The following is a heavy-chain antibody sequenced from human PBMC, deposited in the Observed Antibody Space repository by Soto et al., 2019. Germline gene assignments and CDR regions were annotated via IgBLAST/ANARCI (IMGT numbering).Heavy chain of an antibody. CDR2: IYYSGST. D-gene: IGHD6-13*01. CDR1: GGSISSYY. V-gene: IGHV4-59*01. Sequence: AETLSLTCTVSGGSISSYYWSWIRQPPGKGLEWIGYIYYSGSTNYNPSLKSRVTISVDTSKNQFSLKLSSVTAADTAVYYCARGQLAAAGILLGYYYYYMEVWGKGTTVTVSS. CDR3: ARGQLAAAGILLGYYYYYMEV. J-gene: IGHJ6*03.